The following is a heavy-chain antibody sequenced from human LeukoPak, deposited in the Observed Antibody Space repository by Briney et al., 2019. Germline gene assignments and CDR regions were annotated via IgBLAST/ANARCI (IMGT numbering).Heavy chain of an antibody. CDR1: GYTFTRYG. J-gene: IGHJ4*02. Sequence: ASVKVSCKASGYTFTRYGTTWVRQAPGQGLEWMGWISAYNGNTNYAQKVQGRVTMTTDTSTSTAYMELRSLRSDDTAVYYCARSQYDYIWGNYRNPDYWGQGTLVTVSS. CDR3: ARSQYDYIWGNYRNPDY. CDR2: ISAYNGNT. V-gene: IGHV1-18*01. D-gene: IGHD3-16*02.